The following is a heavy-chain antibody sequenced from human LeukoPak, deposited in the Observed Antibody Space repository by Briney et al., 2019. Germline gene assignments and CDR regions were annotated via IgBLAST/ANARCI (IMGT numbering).Heavy chain of an antibody. V-gene: IGHV3-30-3*01. D-gene: IGHD2-15*01. CDR2: ISYDGSNK. CDR3: ARGRRVVAATGDAFDI. Sequence: GSLRLSCAASGFTLSSYAMHWVRQAPGKGLEWVAVISYDGSNKYYADSVKGRFTISRDNSKNTLYLQMNSLRAEDTAVYYCARGRRVVAATGDAFDIWGQGTMVTVSS. J-gene: IGHJ3*02. CDR1: GFTLSSYA.